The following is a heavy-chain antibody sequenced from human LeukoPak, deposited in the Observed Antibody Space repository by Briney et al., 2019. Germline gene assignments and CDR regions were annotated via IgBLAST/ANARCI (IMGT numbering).Heavy chain of an antibody. Sequence: ASVKVSCKASGYTFTSYGISWVRQAPGQGLEWMGWIGAYNGNTNYAQKLQGRVTMTTDTSTSTAYMELRSLRSDDTAVYYCARAGPLAAAGTEDYWGQGTLVTVSS. D-gene: IGHD6-13*01. CDR1: GYTFTSYG. CDR2: IGAYNGNT. V-gene: IGHV1-18*01. CDR3: ARAGPLAAAGTEDY. J-gene: IGHJ4*02.